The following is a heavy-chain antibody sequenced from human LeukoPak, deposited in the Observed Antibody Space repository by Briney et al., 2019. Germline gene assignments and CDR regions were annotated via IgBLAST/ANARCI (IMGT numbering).Heavy chain of an antibody. J-gene: IGHJ4*02. CDR3: TSGAFHNDY. V-gene: IGHV3-74*03. CDR2: IKSDGSGT. CDR1: GFTFRTYW. Sequence: GGSLRLSCAAFGFTFRTYWMHWVRQVPGKGLVWVSHIKSDGSGTEYADSVKGRFTISRDNAKNTLFMQMNSLRAEDTAVYYCTSGAFHNDYWGQGTLVTVSS. D-gene: IGHD4/OR15-4a*01.